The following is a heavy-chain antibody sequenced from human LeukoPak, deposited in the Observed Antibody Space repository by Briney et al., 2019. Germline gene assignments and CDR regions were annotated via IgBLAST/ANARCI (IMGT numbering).Heavy chain of an antibody. V-gene: IGHV3-30*02. J-gene: IGHJ4*02. CDR3: AKSEQSYSSGGGFDY. CDR1: GFTFRRYS. CDR2: IRYDGSNK. D-gene: IGHD6-19*01. Sequence: GGSLRLSCAASGFTFRRYSMSWVRQAPGKGLEWVAFIRYDGSNKYYADSVKGRFTISRDNSKNTLYLQMNSLRAEDTAVYYCAKSEQSYSSGGGFDYWGQGTLVTVSS.